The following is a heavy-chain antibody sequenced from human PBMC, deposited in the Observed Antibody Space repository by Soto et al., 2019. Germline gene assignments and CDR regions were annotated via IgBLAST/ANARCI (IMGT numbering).Heavy chain of an antibody. CDR1: GGSFSGYY. D-gene: IGHD3-9*01. J-gene: IGHJ3*02. V-gene: IGHV4-34*01. Sequence: SETLSLTCAVYGGSFSGYYWSWIRQPPGKGLEWIGEINHSGSTNYNPSLKSRVTISVDTSKNQFSLKLSSVTAADTAVYYCARDRYPRIWGQGTMVTVSS. CDR3: ARDRYPRI. CDR2: INHSGST.